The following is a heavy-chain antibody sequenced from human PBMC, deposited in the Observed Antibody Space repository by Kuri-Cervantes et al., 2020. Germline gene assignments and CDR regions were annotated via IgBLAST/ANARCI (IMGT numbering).Heavy chain of an antibody. CDR3: ARYTGDYVWGSYPGYFDY. CDR1: GGTFSSYA. D-gene: IGHD3-16*02. CDR2: IIPIFGTA. Sequence: SVKVSCKASGGTFSSYAISWVRQAPGQGLEWMGGIIPIFGTANYAQKFQGRVTITADESTSTAYMELSSLISEDTAVYYCARYTGDYVWGSYPGYFDYWGQGTLVTVSS. V-gene: IGHV1-69*13. J-gene: IGHJ4*02.